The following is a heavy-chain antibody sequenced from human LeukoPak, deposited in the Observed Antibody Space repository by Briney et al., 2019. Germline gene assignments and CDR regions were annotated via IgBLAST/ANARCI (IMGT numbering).Heavy chain of an antibody. Sequence: ASVKVSCKASGGSFTFSSHAISWVRQAPGQGLEWMGGLIPIYGSANYAQKFQGRVTITSNESTRTVYMELSSLRPEDSAVYYCAGFFYDNSGDAFDIWGQGTMVTVSS. J-gene: IGHJ3*02. CDR2: LIPIYGSA. CDR1: GGSFTFSSHA. D-gene: IGHD3-22*01. V-gene: IGHV1-69*13. CDR3: AGFFYDNSGDAFDI.